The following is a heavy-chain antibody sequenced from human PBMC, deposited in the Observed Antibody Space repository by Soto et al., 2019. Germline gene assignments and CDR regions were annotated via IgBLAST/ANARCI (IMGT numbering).Heavy chain of an antibody. J-gene: IGHJ4*02. CDR1: GFTFDDYA. Sequence: GGSLRLSCAASGFTFDDYAMHWVRQAPGKGLEWVSLISWDGGSTYYADSVKGRFTISRDNSKNSLYLQMNSLRAEDTAVYYCAKEGYSSSSGYYFDYWGQGTLVTVSS. CDR3: AKEGYSSSSGYYFDY. D-gene: IGHD6-6*01. CDR2: ISWDGGST. V-gene: IGHV3-43D*03.